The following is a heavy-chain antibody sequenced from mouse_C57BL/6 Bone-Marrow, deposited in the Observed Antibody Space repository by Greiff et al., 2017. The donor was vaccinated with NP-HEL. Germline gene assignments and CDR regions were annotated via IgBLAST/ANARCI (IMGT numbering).Heavy chain of an antibody. CDR1: GYTFTRYW. CDR2: IHPNSGST. D-gene: IGHD1-1*01. Sequence: VQLQQPGAELVKPGASVKLSCKASGYTFTRYWMHWVKQRPGQGLEWIGMIHPNSGSTNYNEKFKSKAKLTVDKSSSTAYMQLSILTSEDSACYYGARAGVFTTVVAGTYWGQGTLVTVSA. J-gene: IGHJ3*01. V-gene: IGHV1-64*01. CDR3: ARAGVFTTVVAGTY.